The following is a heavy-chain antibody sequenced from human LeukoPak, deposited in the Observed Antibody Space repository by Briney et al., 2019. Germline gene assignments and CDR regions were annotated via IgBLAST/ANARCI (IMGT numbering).Heavy chain of an antibody. CDR3: AKHQQLWPTYNWFDP. CDR2: ISGSGGST. Sequence: GGSLRLSCAASGFTFSSYAMSWVRQAPGKGLEWVSAISGSGGSTYYADSVKGRFTISRDNSKNTLYLQMNSLRAEDTAVYYCAKHQQLWPTYNWFDPWGQGTLVTVSS. J-gene: IGHJ5*02. D-gene: IGHD5-18*01. CDR1: GFTFSSYA. V-gene: IGHV3-23*01.